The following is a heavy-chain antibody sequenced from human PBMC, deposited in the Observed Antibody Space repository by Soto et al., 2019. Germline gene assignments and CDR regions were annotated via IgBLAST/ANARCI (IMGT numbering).Heavy chain of an antibody. CDR2: ISAHNGNT. D-gene: IGHD1-1*01. V-gene: IGHV1-18*01. CDR1: GYAFTTYG. Sequence: QVHLVQSGAEVKKPGASVKVSCKGSGYAFTTYGITWVRQAPGKGLEWMGWISAHNGNTNYAQKLQGRDTVTRDTSTSTAYMELRSLRSDDTAVYYCARGRYGDYWGQGALVTVSS. J-gene: IGHJ4*02. CDR3: ARGRYGDY.